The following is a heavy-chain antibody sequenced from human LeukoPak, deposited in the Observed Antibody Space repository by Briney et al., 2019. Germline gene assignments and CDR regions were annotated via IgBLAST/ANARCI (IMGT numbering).Heavy chain of an antibody. Sequence: SETLSLTCTVSGASVSGSPYYWGWIRQPPGKGLEWIGSIYSSGSTYYNASLQSRVTISIETSKNQISLRLNSVTAADTAVYYCARVGKRMVRGVIKGYMDVWGKGTTVTISS. D-gene: IGHD3-10*01. J-gene: IGHJ6*03. CDR3: ARVGKRMVRGVIKGYMDV. CDR2: IYSSGST. V-gene: IGHV4-39*02. CDR1: GASVSGSPYY.